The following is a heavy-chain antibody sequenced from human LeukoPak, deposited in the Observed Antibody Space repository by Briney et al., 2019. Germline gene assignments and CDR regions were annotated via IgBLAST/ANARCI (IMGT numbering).Heavy chain of an antibody. D-gene: IGHD1-26*01. CDR1: GFTFSDYW. CDR3: ATDRQVGNWDPRFNY. CDR2: IRQDDSEK. V-gene: IGHV3-7*01. J-gene: IGHJ4*02. Sequence: GGSLRLSCSASGFTFSDYWMIWVRQAPGKGLEWVANIRQDDSEKNYVDSVKGRFTISRDNAKFSLYLQMSSLRAEDTAVYYCATDRQVGNWDPRFNYWGQGTLVTVSS.